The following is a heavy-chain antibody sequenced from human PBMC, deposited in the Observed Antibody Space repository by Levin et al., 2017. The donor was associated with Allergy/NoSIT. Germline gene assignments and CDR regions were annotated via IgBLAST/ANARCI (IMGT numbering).Heavy chain of an antibody. CDR1: GGSFSGYY. CDR2: INHSGST. D-gene: IGHD3-10*01. Sequence: GSLRLSCAVYGGSFSGYYWSWIRQPPGKGLEWIGEINHSGSTNYNPSLKSRVTISVDTSKNQFSLKLSSVTAADTAVYYCARRRYYYGSGNWCDPWGQGTLVTVSS. CDR3: ARRRYYYGSGNWCDP. J-gene: IGHJ5*02. V-gene: IGHV4-34*01.